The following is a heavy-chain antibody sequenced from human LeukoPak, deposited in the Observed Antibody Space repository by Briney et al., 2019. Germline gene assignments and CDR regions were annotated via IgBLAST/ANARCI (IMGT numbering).Heavy chain of an antibody. V-gene: IGHV2-5*02. CDR1: GFSLSTSGVG. J-gene: IGHJ5*02. CDR2: IYWDDDK. D-gene: IGHD6-13*01. CDR3: AQRYSSSWYDWFDP. Sequence: ESGPTLVKPTQTLTLTCTFSGFSLSTSGVGVGWIRQPPGKALEWLALIYWDDDKRYSPSLKSRLTITKDTSKNQVVLTMTNMDPEDTATYYCAQRYSSSWYDWFDPWGQGALVTVSS.